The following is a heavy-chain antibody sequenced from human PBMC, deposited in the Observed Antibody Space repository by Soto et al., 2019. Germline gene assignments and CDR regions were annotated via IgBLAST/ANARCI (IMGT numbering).Heavy chain of an antibody. CDR3: ARDKEQLWFGEFLS. Sequence: VGSLRLSCAASGFTFSSYSMHWVRQAPGKGLEWVAVISYDGSNKYYADSVKGRFTISRDNSKNTLYLQMNSLRAEDTAVYYCARDKEQLWFGEFLSWGQGTLVTVSS. CDR1: GFTFSSYS. J-gene: IGHJ5*02. CDR2: ISYDGSNK. V-gene: IGHV3-30-3*01. D-gene: IGHD3-10*01.